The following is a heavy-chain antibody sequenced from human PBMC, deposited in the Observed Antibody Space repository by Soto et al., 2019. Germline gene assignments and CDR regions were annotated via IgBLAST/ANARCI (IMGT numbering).Heavy chain of an antibody. Sequence: KSSETLSLTCTVSGGSISSGGYYWSWIRQHPGKGLEWIGYIYYSGSTYYNPSLKSRVTISVDTSKNQFSLKLSSVTAADTAVYYCARASPPLYYFDYWGQGTLVTVSS. CDR3: ARASPPLYYFDY. CDR2: IYYSGST. V-gene: IGHV4-31*03. CDR1: GGSISSGGYY. J-gene: IGHJ4*02.